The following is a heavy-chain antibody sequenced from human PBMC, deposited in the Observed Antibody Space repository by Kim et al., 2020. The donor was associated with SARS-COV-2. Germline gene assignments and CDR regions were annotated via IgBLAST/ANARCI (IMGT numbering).Heavy chain of an antibody. CDR3: SRSRITMIVQGTQKADDTQDEFDY. D-gene: IGHD3-22*01. CDR2: ISAYNGNT. CDR1: GYTFTSYG. J-gene: IGHJ4*02. Sequence: ASVKVSCKASGYTFTSYGISWVRPAPGQGLEWMGWISAYNGNTNYAQKLQGRVTMTTDTSTSTAYMELRSLRSDETAVYYCSRSRITMIVQGTQKADDTQDEFDYWGQGTMVTISS. V-gene: IGHV1-18*01.